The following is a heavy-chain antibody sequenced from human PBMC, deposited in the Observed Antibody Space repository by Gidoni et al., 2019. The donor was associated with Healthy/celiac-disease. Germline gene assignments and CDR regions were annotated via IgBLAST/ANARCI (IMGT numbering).Heavy chain of an antibody. D-gene: IGHD6-13*01. V-gene: IGHV3-21*01. Sequence: VQLVESGGGLVKLGGSLRLSCAASGFTFISYSMNWVRQAPGKGLEWVSSISSSSSYIYYADSVKGRFTISRDNAKNSLYLQMNSLRAEDTAVYYCARQYSSGWYYFDYWGQGTLLTVSS. J-gene: IGHJ4*02. CDR3: ARQYSSGWYYFDY. CDR1: GFTFISYS. CDR2: ISSSSSYI.